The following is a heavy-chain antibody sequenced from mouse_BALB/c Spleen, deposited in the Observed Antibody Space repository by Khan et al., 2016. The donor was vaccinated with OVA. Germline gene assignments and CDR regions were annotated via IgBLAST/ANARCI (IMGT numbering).Heavy chain of an antibody. D-gene: IGHD1-1*01. V-gene: IGHV3-2*02. CDR1: GYSITTDYA. J-gene: IGHJ2*01. Sequence: EVQLQESGPGLVKPSQSLSLTCTVTGYSITTDYAWNWIRQFPGNKLEWMGYISYSGNTKYNPSLKSRISITRDTSKNQFFLQLKSVTTEDTARYYCARVYGGDFDYWGQGTTLTVS. CDR2: ISYSGNT. CDR3: ARVYGGDFDY.